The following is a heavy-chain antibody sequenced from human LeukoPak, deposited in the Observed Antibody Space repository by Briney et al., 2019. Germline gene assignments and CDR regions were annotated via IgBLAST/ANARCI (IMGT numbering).Heavy chain of an antibody. D-gene: IGHD4-17*01. J-gene: IGHJ3*02. CDR2: INPNNGAT. CDR3: ARVMTTVTYDAFDI. V-gene: IGHV1-2*02. CDR1: GYTFTGYY. Sequence: ASVKVSCKASGYTFTGYYMHWVRQAPGQGLEWMGWINPNNGATNSAQKFQGRVTMTRDTSTSTVYMDLSSLRSEDTAVYYCARVMTTVTYDAFDIWGQGTLVTVSS.